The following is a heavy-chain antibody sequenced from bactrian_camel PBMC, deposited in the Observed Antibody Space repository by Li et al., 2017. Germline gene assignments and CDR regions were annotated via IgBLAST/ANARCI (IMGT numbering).Heavy chain of an antibody. V-gene: IGHV3S67*01. Sequence: EVQLVESGGSSVQAGGCLRLACVVSEDPTVSAYCMRWFRQAPGKEREAVAGRAADRSITIADSVQGRFTIAKESTKNILYYCAASRYAWVCALSPPWRVDDYQYWGEGTQVTVS. CDR3: WRVDDYQY. J-gene: IGHJ4*01. CDR1: EDPTVSAYC. D-gene: IGHD1*01. CDR2: RAADRSI.